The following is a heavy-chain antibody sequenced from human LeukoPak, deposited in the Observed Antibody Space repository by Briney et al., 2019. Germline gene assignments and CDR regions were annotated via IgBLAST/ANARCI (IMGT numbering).Heavy chain of an antibody. CDR3: ARAGLRYFDWSPYSSGWYSDY. CDR1: GYTFTSYD. Sequence: APVKVSCKASGYTFTSYDINWVRQATGQGLEWMGWISAYNGNTNYAQKLQGRVTMTTDTSTSTAYMELRSLRSDDTAVYYCARAGLRYFDWSPYSSGWYSDYWGQGTLVTVSS. J-gene: IGHJ4*02. D-gene: IGHD3-9*01. CDR2: ISAYNGNT. V-gene: IGHV1-18*01.